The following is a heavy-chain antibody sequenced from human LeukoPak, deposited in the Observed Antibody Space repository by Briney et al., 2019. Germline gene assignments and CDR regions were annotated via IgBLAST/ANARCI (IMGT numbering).Heavy chain of an antibody. J-gene: IGHJ5*02. D-gene: IGHD4-11*01. V-gene: IGHV4-34*01. CDR1: GGSISNYY. Sequence: PSETLSLTCTVSGGSISNYYWSWIRQPPGKGLEWIGEINHSGSTNYNPSLKSRVTISVDTSKNQFSLKLSSVTAADTAVYYCARDRRSTCWFDPWGQGTLVTVSS. CDR2: INHSGST. CDR3: ARDRRSTCWFDP.